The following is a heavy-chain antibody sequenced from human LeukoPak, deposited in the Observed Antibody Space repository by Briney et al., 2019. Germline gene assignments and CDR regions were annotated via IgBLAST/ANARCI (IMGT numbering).Heavy chain of an antibody. J-gene: IGHJ3*02. V-gene: IGHV4-59*01. CDR2: IYYSGNT. D-gene: IGHD3-22*01. Sequence: PSETLSLTCTVSGGSISSYYWSWIRQPPGKGLEWIGYIYYSGNTNYNPSLKSRVTISVDTSKNQFSLKLSSVTAADTAVYYCARERDSSGFDAFDIWGQGTMVTVSS. CDR3: ARERDSSGFDAFDI. CDR1: GGSISSYY.